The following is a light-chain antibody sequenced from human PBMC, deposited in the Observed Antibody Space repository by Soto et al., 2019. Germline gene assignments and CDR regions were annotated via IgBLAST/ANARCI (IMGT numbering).Light chain of an antibody. Sequence: ETVLTQSPGTLSLSPGESASLSCRASQSISGRYLAWYQQKPGQAPRLLIYDASSRATGIPDRFSGSGSGTDFILTISRLEPEDFAVYYCQQYGSSPLTFGGGTKVEIK. CDR1: QSISGRY. J-gene: IGKJ4*01. V-gene: IGKV3-20*01. CDR3: QQYGSSPLT. CDR2: DAS.